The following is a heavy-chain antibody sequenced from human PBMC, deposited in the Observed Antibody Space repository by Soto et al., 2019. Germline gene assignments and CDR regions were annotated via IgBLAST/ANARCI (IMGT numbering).Heavy chain of an antibody. V-gene: IGHV3-74*01. D-gene: IGHD6-19*01. CDR1: GFTFSSYW. CDR3: ARAGSCGWYSPPFD. J-gene: IGHJ4*02. Sequence: EVQLVESGGGLVQPGGSLRLSCAASGFTFSSYWMHWVRQAPGKGLVWVSRINSDGSSTSYADSVKGRFTISRDNAKNTLYMQMNSLRAEDTAVYYCARAGSCGWYSPPFDWGQGTLVTVSS. CDR2: INSDGSST.